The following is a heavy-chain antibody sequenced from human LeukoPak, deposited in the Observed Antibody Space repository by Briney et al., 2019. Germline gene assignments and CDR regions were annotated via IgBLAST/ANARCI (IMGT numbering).Heavy chain of an antibody. J-gene: IGHJ4*02. V-gene: IGHV4-4*02. CDR3: AGKDYSGWYFL. CDR1: GGSISSNNW. CDR2: IYHSGST. D-gene: IGHD6-19*01. Sequence: SETLSLTCTVSGGSISSNNWWSWVRQPPGKGLEWIGEIYHSGSTNYNPSLKSRVTISVDRSKNQFSLKLSSVSAADTAVYYCAGKDYSGWYFLWGQGTLVTVSS.